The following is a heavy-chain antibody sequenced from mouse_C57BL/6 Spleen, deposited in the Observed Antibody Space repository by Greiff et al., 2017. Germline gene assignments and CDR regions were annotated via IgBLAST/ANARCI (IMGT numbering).Heavy chain of an antibody. CDR2: INPNNGGT. CDR1: GYTFTDYN. Sequence: EVQLQQSGPELVKPGASVKIPCKASGYTFTDYNMDWVKQSHGKSLEWIGDINPNNGGTNYNQKFKGKATLTVDKSSSTAYMELRSLTSEDTAVYYCARRSNSSWFAYWGQGTLVTVSA. V-gene: IGHV1-18*01. CDR3: ARRSNSSWFAY. D-gene: IGHD2-5*01. J-gene: IGHJ3*01.